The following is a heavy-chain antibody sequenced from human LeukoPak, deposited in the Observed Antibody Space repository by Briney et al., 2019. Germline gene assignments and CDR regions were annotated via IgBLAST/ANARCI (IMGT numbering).Heavy chain of an antibody. V-gene: IGHV3-20*04. D-gene: IGHD6-6*01. CDR3: ARDCSSGSSY. J-gene: IGHJ4*02. CDR2: IDWNGGTT. CDR1: GFTFDDYG. Sequence: GGSLRLSCAASGFTFDDYGMSWVRQTPGKGLEWVSGIDWNGGTTAYADSVKGRFTISRDNAKNSLYLQMNSLRAEETALYYCARDCSSGSSYWGQGTLVTVSS.